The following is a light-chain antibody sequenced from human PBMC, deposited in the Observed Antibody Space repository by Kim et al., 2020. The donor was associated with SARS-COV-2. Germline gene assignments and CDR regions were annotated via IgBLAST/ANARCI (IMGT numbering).Light chain of an antibody. CDR1: QGSRSY. CDR2: AAS. Sequence: APVKDRVTTTCRDSQGSRSYVAWYQQKPEKAPKLLIYAASTLHSGVPSRFSGRGSGTDFTLTITNLQPEDCATYYCQQLDTPAWTFGPGTKVDIK. CDR3: QQLDTPAWT. J-gene: IGKJ1*01. V-gene: IGKV1-9*01.